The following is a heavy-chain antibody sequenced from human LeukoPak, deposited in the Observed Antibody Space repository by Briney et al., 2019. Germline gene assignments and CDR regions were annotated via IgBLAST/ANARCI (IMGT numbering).Heavy chain of an antibody. CDR3: ARVQMATIIGAFDI. V-gene: IGHV3-30*02. CDR1: GFTFSSYG. CDR2: IRYDGSIK. Sequence: GGSLRLSCAASGFTFSSYGMHWVRQAPGKGLEWVAFIRYDGSIKYYADSVKGRFTISRDSSKNTLYLQMNSLRAEDTAVYYCARVQMATIIGAFDIWGQGTMVTVSS. D-gene: IGHD5-24*01. J-gene: IGHJ3*02.